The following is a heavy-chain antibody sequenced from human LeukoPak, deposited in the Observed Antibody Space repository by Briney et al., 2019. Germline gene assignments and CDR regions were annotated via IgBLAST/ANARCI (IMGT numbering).Heavy chain of an antibody. V-gene: IGHV3-48*02. J-gene: IGHJ4*02. D-gene: IGHD3-10*01. Sequence: GGSLRLSCAASGFTFSSYEMNWVRQAPGKGLEWVSYISSSTNSIYYAESVRGRFTISRDNAKNSLFLQMNSLRDEDTAVYYCARVLTSGGSGTYYTYYFDYWGQGTLVTVSS. CDR3: ARVLTSGGSGTYYTYYFDY. CDR2: ISSSTNSI. CDR1: GFTFSSYE.